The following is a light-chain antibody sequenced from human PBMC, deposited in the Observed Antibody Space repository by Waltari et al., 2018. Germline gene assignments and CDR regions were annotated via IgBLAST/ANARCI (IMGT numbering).Light chain of an antibody. CDR2: DVS. V-gene: IGLV2-14*03. CDR1: SSDVGGYKY. CDR3: SSYTSSSTLRV. J-gene: IGLJ1*01. Sequence: QSALTQPASVSGSPGQSITISCTGTSSDVGGYKYVSWYQQHPGKAPKFMIYDVSNRPSGVSNRFSGSKSGNTASLTISRLQAEDEADYYCSSYTSSSTLRVFGTGTKVTVL.